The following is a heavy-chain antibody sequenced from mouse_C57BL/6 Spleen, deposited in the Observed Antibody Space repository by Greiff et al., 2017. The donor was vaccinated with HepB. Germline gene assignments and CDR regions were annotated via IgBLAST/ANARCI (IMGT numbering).Heavy chain of an antibody. J-gene: IGHJ1*03. V-gene: IGHV1-4*01. D-gene: IGHD1-1*01. CDR1: GYTFTSYT. CDR2: INPSSGYT. CDR3: ARGIYGSSYRYFDV. Sequence: VQLVESGAELARPGASVKMSCKASGYTFTSYTMHWVKQRPGQGLEWIGYINPSSGYTKYNQKFKDKATLTADKSSSTAYMQLSSLTSEDSAVYYCARGIYGSSYRYFDVWGTGTTVTVSS.